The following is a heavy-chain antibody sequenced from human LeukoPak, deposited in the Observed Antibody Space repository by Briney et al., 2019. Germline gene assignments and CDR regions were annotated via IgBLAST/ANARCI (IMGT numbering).Heavy chain of an antibody. CDR2: INPKSGSRDT. V-gene: IGHV1-2*02. CDR1: EYTFTDYY. Sequence: ASVKVSCKALEYTFTDYYIHWVRQAPAQGLDWMGWINPKSGSRDTKYARKFQGRITMTTDTSTTTAYLELSRLKSDDTGVYYCAKGLYDGDHPHYEGGSVDSWGEGTHITVSS. D-gene: IGHD2-21*01. CDR3: AKGLYDGDHPHYEGGSVDS. J-gene: IGHJ4*02.